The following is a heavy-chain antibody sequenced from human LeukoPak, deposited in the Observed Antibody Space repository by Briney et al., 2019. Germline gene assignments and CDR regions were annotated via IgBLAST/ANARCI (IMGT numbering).Heavy chain of an antibody. CDR3: ARGGLHDFDY. V-gene: IGHV3-7*01. CDR2: IKQGGSER. CDR1: GFTFSSYW. D-gene: IGHD4-11*01. J-gene: IGHJ4*02. Sequence: GGSLRLSCAASGFTFSSYWMSWVRQAPGKGLEWVANIKQGGSERYYVDSVKGRFTISRDNAKNSLYLQMNSLRAEDTAVFYCARGGLHDFDYWGQGTLVTVSS.